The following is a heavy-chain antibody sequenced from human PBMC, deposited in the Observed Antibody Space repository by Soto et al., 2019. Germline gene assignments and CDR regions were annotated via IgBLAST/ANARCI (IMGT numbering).Heavy chain of an antibody. Sequence: SVKVSCKASGGTFSSYAISWVRQAPGQGLEWMGGIIPIFGTANYAQKFQGRVTITADESTSTAYMELSSLRSEDTAVYYCARPHSYDFWSGYRYYYYYYGMDVWGQGTTVTVSS. CDR2: IIPIFGTA. CDR1: GGTFSSYA. D-gene: IGHD3-3*01. CDR3: ARPHSYDFWSGYRYYYYYYGMDV. V-gene: IGHV1-69*13. J-gene: IGHJ6*02.